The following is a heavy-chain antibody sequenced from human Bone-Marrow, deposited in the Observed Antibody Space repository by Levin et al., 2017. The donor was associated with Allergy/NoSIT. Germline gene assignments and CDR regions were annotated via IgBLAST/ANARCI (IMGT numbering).Heavy chain of an antibody. CDR2: IYPGDSDT. D-gene: IGHD3-10*01. Sequence: RGESLKISCKGSGYSFTNYWIGWVRQMPGKGLEWMGIIYPGDSDTRYSPSFQGQVTISADKSISTAYLQWSSLKASDTAMYYCARQYASGSYYTLFDYWGQGTLVTVSS. CDR1: GYSFTNYW. V-gene: IGHV5-51*01. CDR3: ARQYASGSYYTLFDY. J-gene: IGHJ4*02.